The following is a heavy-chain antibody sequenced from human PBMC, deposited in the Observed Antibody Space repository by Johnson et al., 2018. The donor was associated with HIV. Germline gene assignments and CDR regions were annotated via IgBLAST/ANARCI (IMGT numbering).Heavy chain of an antibody. CDR1: GFTFSTYG. D-gene: IGHD4-17*01. J-gene: IGHJ3*02. CDR2: MWYDGRNG. CDR3: ASYGDYKSRDAFDI. V-gene: IGHV3-33*01. Sequence: QMQLVESVGGVVQPGRSLRLSCAASGFTFSTYGMHWVRQAPGTGLKWVAVMWYDGRNGYYAESVTGRFTISRDNSKNTLYLQMNNLRADDTALYYCASYGDYKSRDAFDIWGQGTMVTVSS.